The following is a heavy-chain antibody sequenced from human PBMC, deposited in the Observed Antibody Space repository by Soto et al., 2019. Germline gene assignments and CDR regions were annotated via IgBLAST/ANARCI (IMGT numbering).Heavy chain of an antibody. CDR3: ARDGGFYYGMDV. CDR2: IYYSGST. D-gene: IGHD3-3*01. J-gene: IGHJ6*02. V-gene: IGHV4-59*01. Sequence: SETLSLTCTVSGGSIGSYYWNWIRQPPGKGLEWIGYIYYSGSTNYNPSLKSRVTISVDTSKNQFSLKLSSVTAADTAVYYCARDGGFYYGMDVWGQGTTVTVSS. CDR1: GGSIGSYY.